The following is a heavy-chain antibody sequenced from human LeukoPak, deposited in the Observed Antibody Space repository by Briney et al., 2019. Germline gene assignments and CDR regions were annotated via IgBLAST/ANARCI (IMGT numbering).Heavy chain of an antibody. Sequence: SETLSLTCAVYGGSFSGYYWSWIRQPPGKGLEWIGEINHSGSTNYNPSLKSRVTISVDTSKNQFSLKLSPVTAADTAVYYCARARSTGSGSYYNGFGYWGQGTLVTVSS. CDR2: INHSGST. CDR1: GGSFSGYY. V-gene: IGHV4-34*01. D-gene: IGHD3-10*01. J-gene: IGHJ4*02. CDR3: ARARSTGSGSYYNGFGY.